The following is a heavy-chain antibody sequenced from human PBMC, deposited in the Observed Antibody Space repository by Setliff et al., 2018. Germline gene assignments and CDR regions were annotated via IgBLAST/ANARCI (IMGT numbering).Heavy chain of an antibody. V-gene: IGHV3-9*01. CDR2: ISWNSGST. CDR3: ARELAAAANYYYYYGMDV. D-gene: IGHD6-13*01. Sequence: GGSLRLSCAASGFNFHDYAMHWVRQVPGKGLEWVSGISWNSGSTGYAGSVKGRFTISRDNAKNSLYLQMNSLRAEDTAVYYCARELAAAANYYYYYGMDVWGQGTTVTVSS. CDR1: GFNFHDYA. J-gene: IGHJ6*02.